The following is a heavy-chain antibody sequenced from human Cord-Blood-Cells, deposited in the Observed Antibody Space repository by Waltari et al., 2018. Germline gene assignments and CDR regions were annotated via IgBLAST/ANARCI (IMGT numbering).Heavy chain of an antibody. Sequence: QVQLQESGPGLVKPSETLSPTCTVPGGSISSYYWSWIRQPPGKGLEWIGYIYYSGSTNYNPSLKSRVTISVDTSKNQFSLKLSSVTAADTAVYYCARYRTGTFDYWGQGTLVTVSS. D-gene: IGHD1-1*01. V-gene: IGHV4-59*01. CDR2: IYYSGST. J-gene: IGHJ4*02. CDR3: ARYRTGTFDY. CDR1: GGSISSYY.